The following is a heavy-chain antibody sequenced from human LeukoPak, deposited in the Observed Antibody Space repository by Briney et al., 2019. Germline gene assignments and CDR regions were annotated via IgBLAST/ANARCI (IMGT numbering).Heavy chain of an antibody. D-gene: IGHD1-26*01. Sequence: ASVKVSCKASGYTFTSYGISWVRQAPGQGLEWMGWISAYNGNTNYAQKLQGRVTMTTDTSTSTAYMELSRLRSDDTAVYYCARVLGSGSYPFKKYYFDYWGQGTLVTVSS. CDR1: GYTFTSYG. CDR3: ARVLGSGSYPFKKYYFDY. V-gene: IGHV1-18*01. CDR2: ISAYNGNT. J-gene: IGHJ4*02.